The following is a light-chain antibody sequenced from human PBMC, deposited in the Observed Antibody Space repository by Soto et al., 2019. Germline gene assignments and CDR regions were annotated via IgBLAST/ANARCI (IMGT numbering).Light chain of an antibody. CDR3: QVWDSSSVV. J-gene: IGLJ2*01. CDR1: NIGSKS. V-gene: IGLV3-21*04. CDR2: YDS. Sequence: SYELTQPPSVSVAPGKTARITCGGTNIGSKSVHWYQQKPGQAPVLVIYYDSDRPSGIPERFSGSNSGNTATLTISRVEDGDEADYYCQVWDSSSVVFGGGTKLTVL.